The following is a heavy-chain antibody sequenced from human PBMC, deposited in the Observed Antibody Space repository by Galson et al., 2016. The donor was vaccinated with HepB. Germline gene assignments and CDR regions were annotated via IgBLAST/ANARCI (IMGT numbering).Heavy chain of an antibody. CDR1: GGSFSDYS. V-gene: IGHV4-34*01. D-gene: IGHD1-26*01. J-gene: IGHJ4*02. Sequence: SETLSLTCAVYGGSFSDYSWSWIRQSPGKGLEWIGDIDHSGSTNYNPSLKSRLTISVDTSMIQFSLRLTSVTAADTAVYYCARPWVYWGQGTLVTVSS. CDR2: IDHSGST. CDR3: ARPWVY.